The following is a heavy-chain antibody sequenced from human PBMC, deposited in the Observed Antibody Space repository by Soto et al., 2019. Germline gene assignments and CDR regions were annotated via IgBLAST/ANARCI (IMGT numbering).Heavy chain of an antibody. CDR1: GGSISSSSYY. Sequence: SETLSLTCTVSGGSISSSSYYWGWIRQPPGKGLEWIGSIYYSGSTYYNPSLKSRVTISVDTSKNQFSLKLSSVTAADTAVYYCASHNMITFGGVIVTGLYYYYMDVWGKGTTVTVSS. J-gene: IGHJ6*03. V-gene: IGHV4-39*01. D-gene: IGHD3-16*02. CDR2: IYYSGST. CDR3: ASHNMITFGGVIVTGLYYYYMDV.